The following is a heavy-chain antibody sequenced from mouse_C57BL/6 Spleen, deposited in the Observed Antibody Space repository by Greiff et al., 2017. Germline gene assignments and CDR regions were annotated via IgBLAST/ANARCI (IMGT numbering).Heavy chain of an antibody. J-gene: IGHJ3*01. CDR2: IDPSDSET. CDR1: GYTFTSYW. CDR3: ARVAYSNYVGAY. V-gene: IGHV1-52*01. Sequence: VKLQQRGAELVRPGSSVKLSCKASGYTFTSYWMHWVKQRPIQGLEWIGNIDPSDSETHYNQKFKDKATLTVDKSSSTAYMQLSSLTSEDSAVYYGARVAYSNYVGAYWGQGTLVTVSA. D-gene: IGHD2-5*01.